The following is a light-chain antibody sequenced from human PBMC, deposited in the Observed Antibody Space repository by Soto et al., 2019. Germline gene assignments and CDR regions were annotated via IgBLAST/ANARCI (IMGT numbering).Light chain of an antibody. CDR2: ASS. CDR3: QQSYSNTLS. Sequence: DIQLTQSPSSLSASVGDRVTINCRASQSIYTYLNWFQLKPGKGPKLLIFASSTLQSGVPSRFSGSGSGADVSLTISSLQPEEFATYYCQQSYSNTLSFGGGTRV. V-gene: IGKV1-39*01. J-gene: IGKJ4*01. CDR1: QSIYTY.